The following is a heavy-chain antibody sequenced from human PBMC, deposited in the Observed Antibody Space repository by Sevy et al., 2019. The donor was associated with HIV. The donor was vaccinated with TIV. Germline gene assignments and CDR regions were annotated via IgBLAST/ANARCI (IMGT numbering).Heavy chain of an antibody. V-gene: IGHV5-51*01. CDR3: ATSRSGYFDSSGYYIY. D-gene: IGHD3-22*01. CDR1: GYSFTSHW. CDR2: IFPDDSET. Sequence: GESLKISCKGSGYSFTSHWIGWVRHMPGKGLEWMGIIFPDDSETRYSPSFQGQVTISADKSINTAYLQWGSLKASDTAMYYCATSRSGYFDSSGYYIYWGQGTLVTVSS. J-gene: IGHJ4*02.